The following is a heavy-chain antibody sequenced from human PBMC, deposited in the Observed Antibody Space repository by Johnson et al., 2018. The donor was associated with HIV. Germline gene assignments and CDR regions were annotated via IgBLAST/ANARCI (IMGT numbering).Heavy chain of an antibody. J-gene: IGHJ3*02. CDR1: GFTVSSSY. V-gene: IGHV3-66*04. Sequence: VQLVESGGGLVKPGGSLRLSCVVSGFTVSSSYLTWVRQAQGKGLEWVSLIYSSGTTYYADSVKGRFIISNDTSKNTLNFQMNGLRAEDTAVYYCAKQNRGAFDIWGQGTMVTVSS. CDR2: IYSSGTT. CDR3: AKQNRGAFDI.